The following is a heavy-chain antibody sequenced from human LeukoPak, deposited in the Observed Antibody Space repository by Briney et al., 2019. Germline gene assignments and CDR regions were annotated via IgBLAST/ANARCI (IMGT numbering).Heavy chain of an antibody. CDR1: GGSITSSNYY. J-gene: IGHJ4*02. D-gene: IGHD6-13*01. CDR3: ARLDYSSNWFFDY. V-gene: IGHV4-39*01. CDR2: IYYCGSP. Sequence: SQTLSLTCIVSGGSITSSNYYGGWIRQPPGKGLEWIGRIYYCGSPYYNPSLKSRVIISVDTSKNEFSLKLSSVTAADTAVYYCARLDYSSNWFFDYWGQGTLVTVSS.